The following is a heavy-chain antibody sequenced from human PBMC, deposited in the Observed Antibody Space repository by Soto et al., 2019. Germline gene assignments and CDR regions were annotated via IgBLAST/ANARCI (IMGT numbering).Heavy chain of an antibody. CDR2: IYYTGST. V-gene: IGHV4-59*11. CDR1: GGSITSQY. Sequence: QVQLQESGPGLVKPSETLSLTCTVSGGSITSQYWSWIRQSPGKGLEWIGYIYYTGSTNYNPSLKSRITISLDTSKNQFSLKLNSVPAADTAVYYCARGSSSSSSGWYFGYWGQGTLVTVSS. D-gene: IGHD6-19*01. CDR3: ARGSSSSSSGWYFGY. J-gene: IGHJ4*02.